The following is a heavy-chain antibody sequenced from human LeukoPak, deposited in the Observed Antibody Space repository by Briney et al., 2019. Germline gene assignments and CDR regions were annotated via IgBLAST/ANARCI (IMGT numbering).Heavy chain of an antibody. V-gene: IGHV3-30*04. D-gene: IGHD2-2*01. J-gene: IGHJ3*02. CDR2: IPYDGGNK. CDR1: GFTFRSYS. CDR3: AKTMPGAFDI. Sequence: GGSLRLSCAASGFTFRSYSMSWVRQAPGKGLEWVAFIPYDGGNKYYADSVKGRFTISRDNSKNTLYLQMNSLRPDDTAVYYCAKTMPGAFDIWGQGTMVTVSS.